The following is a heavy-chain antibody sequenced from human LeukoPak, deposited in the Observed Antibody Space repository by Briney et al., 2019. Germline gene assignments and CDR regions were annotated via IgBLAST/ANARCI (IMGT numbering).Heavy chain of an antibody. J-gene: IGHJ4*02. D-gene: IGHD5-18*01. CDR3: ASAVGAMAERYYFDY. V-gene: IGHV4-39*07. CDR2: IYHSGST. CDR1: GGSISSSSYY. Sequence: SETLSLTCTVSGGSISSSSYYWGWIRQPPGKGLEWIGYIYHSGSTYYNPSLKSRVTISVDTSKNQFSLKLSSVTAADTAVYYCASAVGAMAERYYFDYWGQGTLVTVSS.